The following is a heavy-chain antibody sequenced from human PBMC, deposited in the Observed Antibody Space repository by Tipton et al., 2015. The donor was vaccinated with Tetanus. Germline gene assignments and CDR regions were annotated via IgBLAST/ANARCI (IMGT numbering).Heavy chain of an antibody. V-gene: IGHV1-2*02. Sequence: QMQLVQSGAEVKKPGASLKVSCKASGYTFTGYYLYWVRQAPGQGLEWMGWTDPNSGGTAYAQKFQGRVTMTRDTSISTVDMELSRLRSDDTAVYYCARDRGDYIYYGMDVWGPGTTVTVSS. D-gene: IGHD3-22*01. CDR3: ARDRGDYIYYGMDV. CDR2: TDPNSGGT. J-gene: IGHJ6*02. CDR1: GYTFTGYY.